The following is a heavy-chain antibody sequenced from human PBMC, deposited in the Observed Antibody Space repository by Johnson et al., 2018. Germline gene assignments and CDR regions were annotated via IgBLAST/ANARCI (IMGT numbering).Heavy chain of an antibody. J-gene: IGHJ1*01. Sequence: EVQLLESGGGLVRPGGSLRLSCVASGFTFSTYWVSWVRQAPGKGLEWVANIKQDGIEKYSVDSVRGRFTISRDNDKNSLYRQMNRLRAEDTAVYYCGRQDGYSSSRNLPGYFQHWGQGTLVTVSS. CDR3: GRQDGYSSSRNLPGYFQH. D-gene: IGHD6-13*01. V-gene: IGHV3-7*01. CDR1: GFTFSTYW. CDR2: IKQDGIEK.